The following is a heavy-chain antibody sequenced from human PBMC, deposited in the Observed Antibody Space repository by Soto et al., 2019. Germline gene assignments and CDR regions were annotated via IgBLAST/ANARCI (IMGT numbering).Heavy chain of an antibody. CDR1: GGSFSGYY. D-gene: IGHD3-3*01. V-gene: IGHV4-34*01. Sequence: PSETLSLTCAVYGGSFSGYYWSWIRQPPGKGLEWIGEINHSGSTNYNPSLKSRVTISVDTSKNQFSLKLSSVTAADTVLYYCARVRDFWSGRSFYDYWGQGTLVTVSS. J-gene: IGHJ4*02. CDR2: INHSGST. CDR3: ARVRDFWSGRSFYDY.